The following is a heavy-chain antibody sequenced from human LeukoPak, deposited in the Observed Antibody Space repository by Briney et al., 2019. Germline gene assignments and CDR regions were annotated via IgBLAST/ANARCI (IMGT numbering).Heavy chain of an antibody. J-gene: IGHJ3*02. V-gene: IGHV3-23*01. Sequence: GGSLRLSCAASGFTFINCAMSWVRQAPGKGLEWVSAIHARGDSTFYADSVKGRFTISRDKSKNTLHLQMNSLRTEDTALYYCAKARSPHNVFDIWGQGTMVTVTS. CDR2: IHARGDST. CDR3: AKARSPHNVFDI. D-gene: IGHD2-21*01. CDR1: GFTFINCA.